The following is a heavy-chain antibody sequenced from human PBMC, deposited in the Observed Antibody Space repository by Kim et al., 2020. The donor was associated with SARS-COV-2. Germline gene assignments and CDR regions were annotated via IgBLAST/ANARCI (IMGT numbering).Heavy chain of an antibody. V-gene: IGHV3-15*01. CDR3: TTDYYGSGSLVDFDY. Sequence: GGSLRLSCAASGFTFSNAWMSWVRQAPGKGLEWVGRIKSKTDGGTTDYAAPVKGRFTISRDDSKNTLYLQMNSLKTEDTAVYYCTTDYYGSGSLVDFDYWGQGTLVTVSS. CDR2: IKSKTDGGTT. D-gene: IGHD3-10*01. J-gene: IGHJ4*02. CDR1: GFTFSNAW.